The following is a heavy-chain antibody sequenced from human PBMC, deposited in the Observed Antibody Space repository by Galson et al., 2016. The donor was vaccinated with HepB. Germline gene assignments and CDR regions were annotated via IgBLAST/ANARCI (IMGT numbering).Heavy chain of an antibody. Sequence: SLRLSCAASGFTFSLYAMHWVRQAPGKGLEWVAIISFDGDFKADSVKGRFTISRDNSRNTLYLQMNSLTTEDTAVYFCTRRDYYGSGIPGAASDIWGQGTMVTVSS. J-gene: IGHJ3*02. V-gene: IGHV3-30*04. CDR2: ISFDGDFK. CDR1: GFTFSLYA. D-gene: IGHD3-10*01. CDR3: TRRDYYGSGIPGAASDI.